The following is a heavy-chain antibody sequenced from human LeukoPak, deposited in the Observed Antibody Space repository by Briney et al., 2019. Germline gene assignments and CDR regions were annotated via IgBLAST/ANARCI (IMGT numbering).Heavy chain of an antibody. D-gene: IGHD6-19*01. CDR3: ATRIAVAGYFDY. Sequence: GGSLRLSCTASGFTFRSYGMHWVRQAPGKGLEWVAVISYDGSNKYYADSVKGRFTISRDNSKNTLYLQMNSLRAEDTAVYYCATRIAVAGYFDYWGQGTLVTVSS. CDR2: ISYDGSNK. CDR1: GFTFRSYG. V-gene: IGHV3-30*03. J-gene: IGHJ4*02.